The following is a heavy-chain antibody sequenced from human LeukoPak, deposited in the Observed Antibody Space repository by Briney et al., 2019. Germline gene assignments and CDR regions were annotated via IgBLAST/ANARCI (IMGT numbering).Heavy chain of an antibody. V-gene: IGHV1-18*04. D-gene: IGHD6-19*01. CDR1: GYTFTSRG. CDR2: INCHSGNT. CDR3: ARDEVSGGWYNR. Sequence: GASVKVSCKASGYTFTSRGISWVRQAPGQGLEWMGWINCHSGNTNYAQKLQGRLTMTTDTSTSTAYMELRSLRSDDTAVYYCARDEVSGGWYNRWGQGTLVTVSS. J-gene: IGHJ4*02.